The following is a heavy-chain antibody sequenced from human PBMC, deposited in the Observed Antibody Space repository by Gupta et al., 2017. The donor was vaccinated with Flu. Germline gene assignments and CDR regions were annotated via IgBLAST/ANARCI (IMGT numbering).Heavy chain of an antibody. J-gene: IGHJ5*02. V-gene: IGHV3-9*01. D-gene: IGHD1-26*01. CDR3: SLSGSGAGWFDP. CDR2: ISWGGDNI. Sequence: HWVRQVPGKGLEWVSGISWGGDNIGYADSVKGRFTISRDNAKKIAYLQMNSLRPDDTATYYCSLSGSGAGWFDPWGQGTLVTVSP.